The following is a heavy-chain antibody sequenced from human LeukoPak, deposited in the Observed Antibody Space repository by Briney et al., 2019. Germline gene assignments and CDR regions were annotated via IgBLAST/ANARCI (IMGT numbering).Heavy chain of an antibody. V-gene: IGHV1-2*06. D-gene: IGHD6-19*01. CDR3: ARVQWLTDLDY. Sequence: ASVKVSCKASGYTFTGYYMHWVRQAPGQGLEWMGRINPNSGGTNYAQKFQGRVTMTRDTSTSTAYMELSRLRSDDTAVYYCARVQWLTDLDYWGQGTLVTVSS. CDR2: INPNSGGT. CDR1: GYTFTGYY. J-gene: IGHJ4*02.